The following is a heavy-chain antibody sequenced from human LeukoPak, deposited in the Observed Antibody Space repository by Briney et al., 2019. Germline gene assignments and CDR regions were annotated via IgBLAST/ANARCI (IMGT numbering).Heavy chain of an antibody. V-gene: IGHV3-23*01. D-gene: IGHD2-21*02. Sequence: GGSLRLSCAASGFTFSSFGMYWVRQAPGKGLEWVSAISGSGGSTYYADSVKGRFTISRDNSKNTLYLQMNSLRAEGTAVYYCAKRPYCGGDCYLDYWGQGTLVTVSS. CDR3: AKRPYCGGDCYLDY. CDR2: ISGSGGST. CDR1: GFTFSSFG. J-gene: IGHJ4*02.